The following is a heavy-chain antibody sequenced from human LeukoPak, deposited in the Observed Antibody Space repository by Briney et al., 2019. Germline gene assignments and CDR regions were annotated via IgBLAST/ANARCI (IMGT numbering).Heavy chain of an antibody. J-gene: IGHJ4*02. CDR3: ARGLGVVYFDY. Sequence: ASVKVSCKASGYTFTGYYMHWVRQAPGQRLEWMGWINAGNGNTKYSQKFQGRVTITRDTSASTAYMELSSLRSEDTAVYYCARGLGVVYFDYWGQGTLVTVSS. CDR2: INAGNGNT. V-gene: IGHV1-3*01. CDR1: GYTFTGYY. D-gene: IGHD3-3*01.